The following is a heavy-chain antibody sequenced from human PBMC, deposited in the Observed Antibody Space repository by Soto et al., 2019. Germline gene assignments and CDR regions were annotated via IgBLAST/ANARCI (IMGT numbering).Heavy chain of an antibody. CDR1: CGSISSYY. J-gene: IGHJ4*02. Sequence: SETLSLTCTVSCGSISSYYWSWIRQPPGKGLEWIGYIYYSGSTNYNPSLKSRVTISVDTSKNQFSLKLSSVTAADTAVYYCARYTGTTPYYFDYWGQGTLVTVSS. V-gene: IGHV4-59*01. CDR2: IYYSGST. CDR3: ARYTGTTPYYFDY. D-gene: IGHD1-7*01.